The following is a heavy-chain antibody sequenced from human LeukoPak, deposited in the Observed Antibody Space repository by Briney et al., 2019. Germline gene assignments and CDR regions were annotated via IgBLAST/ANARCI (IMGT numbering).Heavy chain of an antibody. J-gene: IGHJ4*02. CDR3: AIAKYYYGSGSYAYFDY. Sequence: SVKVSCKASRGTFSSYAISWVRQAPGQGLDWMGGIIPIFGTANYAQKFQGRVTITADESTSTAYMELSSLRSEDTAVYYCAIAKYYYGSGSYAYFDYWGQGTLVTVSS. D-gene: IGHD3-10*01. CDR2: IIPIFGTA. CDR1: RGTFSSYA. V-gene: IGHV1-69*13.